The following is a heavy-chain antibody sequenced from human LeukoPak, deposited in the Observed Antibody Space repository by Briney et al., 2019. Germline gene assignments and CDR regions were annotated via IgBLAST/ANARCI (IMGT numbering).Heavy chain of an antibody. CDR2: IYYSGST. CDR1: GVSTTNGIYY. D-gene: IGHD6-13*01. Sequence: SETLSLTCTVSGVSTTNGIYYWAWIRQPPGKGLEWIGYIYYSGSTNYNPSLKSRVTISVDTSKNQFSLKLSSVTAADTAVYYCARVPRSWLAFDIWGQGTMVTVSS. J-gene: IGHJ3*02. V-gene: IGHV4-61*01. CDR3: ARVPRSWLAFDI.